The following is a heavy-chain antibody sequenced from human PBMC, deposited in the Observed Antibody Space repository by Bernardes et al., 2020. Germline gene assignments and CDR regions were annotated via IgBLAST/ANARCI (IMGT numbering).Heavy chain of an antibody. Sequence: SLRLSCAASGFTFSSYDMHWVRQATGKGLEWVSAIGTAGDTYYPGSVKGRFTISRENAKNSLYLQMNSLRAGDTAVYYCARRSSYYYYGMDVWGQGTTVTVSS. D-gene: IGHD6-13*01. CDR3: ARRSSYYYYGMDV. CDR1: GFTFSSYD. V-gene: IGHV3-13*01. CDR2: IGTAGDT. J-gene: IGHJ6*02.